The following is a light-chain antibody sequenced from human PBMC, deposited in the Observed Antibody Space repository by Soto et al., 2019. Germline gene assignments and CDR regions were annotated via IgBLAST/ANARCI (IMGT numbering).Light chain of an antibody. Sequence: DIVMTQSPESLAVSLGERATINCKSSQNVLYSSNNKNYLAWYQQKPGQPTKLLIYWASIRESGVPDRFSGSGSGTDFTLTISSLQAEDVAVYYCQQYYSTPFTFGPGTRVAIK. CDR2: WAS. CDR1: QNVLYSSNNKNY. J-gene: IGKJ3*01. CDR3: QQYYSTPFT. V-gene: IGKV4-1*01.